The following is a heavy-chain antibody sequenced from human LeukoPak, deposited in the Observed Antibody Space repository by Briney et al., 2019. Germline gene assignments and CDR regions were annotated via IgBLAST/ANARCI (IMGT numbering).Heavy chain of an antibody. D-gene: IGHD3-16*01. J-gene: IGHJ5*02. V-gene: IGHV1-69*01. CDR3: ARGGADLHGDNWFDP. CDR2: IIPIFGTA. Sequence: SVKVSCKASGGTFSSYAISWVRQAPGQGLEWMGGIIPIFGTANYAQRFQGRVTITADESTSTAYMELSSLRSEDTAVYHCARGGADLHGDNWFDPWGQGTLVTVSS. CDR1: GGTFSSYA.